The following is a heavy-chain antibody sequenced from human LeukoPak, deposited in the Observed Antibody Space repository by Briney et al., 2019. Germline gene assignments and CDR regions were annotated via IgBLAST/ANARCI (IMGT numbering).Heavy chain of an antibody. Sequence: ETLSLTCTVSGVSISSYYWNWLRQPPGKGLEWIGYMYYSGSTNYKPSLKSRVTISVDTSRNQFSLNLSSVTAADTAVYYCARGFRMVDYWGQGTLVTVSS. CDR2: MYYSGST. D-gene: IGHD2-15*01. J-gene: IGHJ4*02. CDR1: GVSISSYY. CDR3: ARGFRMVDY. V-gene: IGHV4-59*01.